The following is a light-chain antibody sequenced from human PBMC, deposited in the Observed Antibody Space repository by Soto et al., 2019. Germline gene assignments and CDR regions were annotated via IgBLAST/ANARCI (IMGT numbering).Light chain of an antibody. J-gene: IGLJ1*01. V-gene: IGLV2-8*01. CDR2: EVS. CDR3: SSYADSNNSV. CDR1: SSDVGAYNY. Sequence: QSALTQPPSASGSPGQSVTISCTGTSSDVGAYNYVSWYQQHPGKAPKLMIYEVSERPSGVPDRCSGSKSGNTASLTVSGRQAEDEADYYCSSYADSNNSVFGTWTKVTVL.